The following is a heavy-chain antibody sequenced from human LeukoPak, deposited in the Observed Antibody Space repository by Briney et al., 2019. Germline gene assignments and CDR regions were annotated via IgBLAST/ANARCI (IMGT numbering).Heavy chain of an antibody. CDR2: INPNSGGT. CDR1: GYTFTGYY. D-gene: IGHD1-26*01. CDR3: AGTSGGTLVGAIYNWFDP. Sequence: ASAKVSCKASGYTFTGYYMHWVRQAPGQGLEWMGRINPNSGGTNYAQKFQGRVTMTRDTSISTAYMELSRLRSDDTAVYYCAGTSGGTLVGAIYNWFDPWGQGTLVTVSS. J-gene: IGHJ5*02. V-gene: IGHV1-2*06.